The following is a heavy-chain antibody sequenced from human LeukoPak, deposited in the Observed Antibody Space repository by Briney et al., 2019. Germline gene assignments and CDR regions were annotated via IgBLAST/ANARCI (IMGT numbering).Heavy chain of an antibody. V-gene: IGHV3-48*03. D-gene: IGHD2-15*01. CDR1: GFTFSSYE. CDR3: ARAEEGYCSGGSCYYYYDMDV. Sequence: PGGSLRLSCAASGFTFSSYEMNWVRQAPGKGLEWVSYISSSGSTIYYADSVKGRFTIPRDNAKNSLYLQMNSLRAEDTAVYYCARAEEGYCSGGSCYYYYDMDVWGQGTTVTVSS. J-gene: IGHJ6*02. CDR2: ISSSGSTI.